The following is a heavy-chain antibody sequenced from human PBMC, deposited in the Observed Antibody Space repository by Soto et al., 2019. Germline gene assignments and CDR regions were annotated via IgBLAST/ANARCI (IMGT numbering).Heavy chain of an antibody. V-gene: IGHV4-59*01. CDR1: GGSISGYY. CDR2: IYYTGRT. D-gene: IGHD3-10*01. CDR3: ARDQFGAGSLDY. Sequence: SETLSLTCTVSGGSISGYYWSWIRQSPGKGLEWIGYIYYTGRTNYNPSLKSRVTISVDTSRNQFSLKLSSVTAADTAVYYCARDQFGAGSLDYWGRGTLVTVSS. J-gene: IGHJ4*02.